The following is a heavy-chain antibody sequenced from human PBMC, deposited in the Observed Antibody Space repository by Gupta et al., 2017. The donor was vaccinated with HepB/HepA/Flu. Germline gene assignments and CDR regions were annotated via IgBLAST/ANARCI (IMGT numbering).Heavy chain of an antibody. D-gene: IGHD5-24*01. J-gene: IGHJ4*02. V-gene: IGHV1-69*01. CDR2: IIPMFGST. CDR1: GGTFGAYS. Sequence: QVQLVQSGAEMKKPGSSVKVSCKASGGTFGAYSISWVRQAPGQGLEWMGGIIPMFGSTTYAQKFQGRVTINADESTRTAYMELSSLRSEDTAVYYCARAHELATAYFDYWGQGTLVTVSS. CDR3: ARAHELATAYFDY.